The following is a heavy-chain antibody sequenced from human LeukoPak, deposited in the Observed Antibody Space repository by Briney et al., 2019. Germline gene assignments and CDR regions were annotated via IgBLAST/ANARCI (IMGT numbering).Heavy chain of an antibody. CDR3: ARGSGYPYYFDY. D-gene: IGHD3-22*01. CDR1: GGPISSYY. J-gene: IGHJ4*02. V-gene: IGHV4-59*01. CDR2: IYYSGST. Sequence: PSETLSLTCTVSGGPISSYYWTWIRQPPGKGLEWIGCIYYSGSTNYNPSLKSRVTISVDTSKNQFSLKLSSVTAADTAVYYCARGSGYPYYFDYWGQGTLVTVSS.